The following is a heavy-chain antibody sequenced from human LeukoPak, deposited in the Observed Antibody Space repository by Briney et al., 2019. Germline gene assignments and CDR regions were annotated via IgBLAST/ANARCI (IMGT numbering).Heavy chain of an antibody. V-gene: IGHV4-34*01. CDR1: GGSFSGYY. D-gene: IGHD3-9*01. CDR3: AKANYDILTGYYAH. J-gene: IGHJ4*02. Sequence: SETLSLTCAVYGGSFSGYYWSWIRQPPGKGLEWIGEINHSGSTNYNPSLKSRVTISVDTSKNQFSLKLSSVTAADTAVYYCAKANYDILTGYYAHWGQGTLVTVSS. CDR2: INHSGST.